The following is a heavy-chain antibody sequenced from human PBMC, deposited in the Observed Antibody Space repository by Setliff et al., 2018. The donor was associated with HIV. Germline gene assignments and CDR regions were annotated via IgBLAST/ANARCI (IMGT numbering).Heavy chain of an antibody. CDR2: IIPIFGTA. V-gene: IGHV1-69*13. J-gene: IGHJ4*02. Sequence: SVKVSCKASGGTFSSYAISWVRQAPGQGLEWMGGIIPIFGTANYAQKFQGRVTITADESTNTAYMELSSLRSEDTAVYYCASGSHGEGATDYWGLGALVTVS. CDR1: GGTFSSYA. CDR3: ASGSHGEGATDY. D-gene: IGHD1-26*01.